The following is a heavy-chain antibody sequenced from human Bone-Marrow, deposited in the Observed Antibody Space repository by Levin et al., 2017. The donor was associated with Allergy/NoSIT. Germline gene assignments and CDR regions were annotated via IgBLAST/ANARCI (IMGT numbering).Heavy chain of an antibody. CDR3: ATQVEQREPFDC. CDR2: IYPGDSDT. D-gene: IGHD1-26*01. V-gene: IGHV5-51*01. J-gene: IGHJ4*02. Sequence: ESLKISCKASEYRFTNSWIAWVRQMSGKGLEWMGIIYPGDSDTRYSPSFQGQVTISADKSTSTAYLQCRSLKASDTAMYYRATQVEQREPFDCWGQGSLVGVSS. CDR1: EYRFTNSW.